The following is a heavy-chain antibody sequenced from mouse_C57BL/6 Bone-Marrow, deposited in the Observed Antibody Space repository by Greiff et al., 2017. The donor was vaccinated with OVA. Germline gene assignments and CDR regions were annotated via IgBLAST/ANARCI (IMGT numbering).Heavy chain of an antibody. CDR3: ARLWEAMDY. Sequence: VQLQQPGAELVMPGASVKLSCKASGYTFTSYWMHWVKQRPGQGLEWIGEIDPSDSYTNYTQKFKGKSTLTVDKSSSTAYMQLSSLTSEDSAVYYCARLWEAMDYWGQGTSVTVSS. D-gene: IGHD4-1*01. J-gene: IGHJ4*01. V-gene: IGHV1-69*01. CDR1: GYTFTSYW. CDR2: IDPSDSYT.